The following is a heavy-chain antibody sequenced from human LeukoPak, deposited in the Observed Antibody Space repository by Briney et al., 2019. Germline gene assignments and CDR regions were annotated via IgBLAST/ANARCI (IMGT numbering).Heavy chain of an antibody. CDR1: GGSFSGYY. CDR3: ARAHKYVLYYFDY. V-gene: IGHV4-59*10. D-gene: IGHD2-2*01. CDR2: IYTSGST. Sequence: SETLSLTCAVYGGSFSGYYWSWIRQPLGKGLEWIGRIYTSGSTNYNPSLKSRVTMSVDTSKNQFSLKLSSVTAADTAVYYCARAHKYVLYYFDYWGQGTLVTVSS. J-gene: IGHJ4*02.